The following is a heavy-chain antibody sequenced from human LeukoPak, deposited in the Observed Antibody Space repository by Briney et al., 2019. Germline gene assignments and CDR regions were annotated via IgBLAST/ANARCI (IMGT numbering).Heavy chain of an antibody. J-gene: IGHJ3*02. D-gene: IGHD4-17*01. CDR3: ARDLTVMRAFDI. CDR1: GFTVSSNY. CDR2: IYSGGST. V-gene: IGHV3-66*01. Sequence: GGSLRLSCAASGFTVSSNYMGWVRQAPGTGLEWVSVIYSGGSTYYADSVKGRFTISRDNSKNTLYLQMNSLRAEDTAVYYCARDLTVMRAFDIWGQGTMVTVSS.